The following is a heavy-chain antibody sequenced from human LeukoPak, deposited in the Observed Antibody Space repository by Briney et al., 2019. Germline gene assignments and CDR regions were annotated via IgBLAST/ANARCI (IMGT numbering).Heavy chain of an antibody. D-gene: IGHD3-22*01. J-gene: IGHJ1*01. V-gene: IGHV3-74*03. CDR2: IKSDGST. CDR3: ARAPSEIGGYYPEYFRH. Sequence: GGSLRLSCAASGFTFSSYWMHWVRQAPGKELVWVSRIKSDGSTMYADSVKGRFTVSRDNAKNTVSLQMNSLRAEDTGVYYCARAPSEIGGYYPEYFRHWGQGTLVIVSS. CDR1: GFTFSSYW.